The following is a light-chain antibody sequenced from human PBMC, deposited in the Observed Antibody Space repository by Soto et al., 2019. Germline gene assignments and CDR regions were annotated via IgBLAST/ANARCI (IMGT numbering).Light chain of an antibody. CDR2: AAS. V-gene: IGKV1-39*01. Sequence: DIQMTQSPSSLSASVGDRVIITFRASQSIRKYLNWYQHKPGKVPTLLIYAASSLQSGVPSRFSGSGSGTEFTLTITSLQPEDFATYYCQQLNSYPLTFGGGTKVDI. CDR1: QSIRKY. CDR3: QQLNSYPLT. J-gene: IGKJ4*01.